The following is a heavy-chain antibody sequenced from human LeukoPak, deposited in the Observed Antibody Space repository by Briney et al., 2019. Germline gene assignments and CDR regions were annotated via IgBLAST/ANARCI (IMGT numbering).Heavy chain of an antibody. CDR2: IYYSGST. V-gene: IGHV4-39*01. CDR1: GDSISSNNYY. J-gene: IGHJ6*03. Sequence: SETLSLTCAVSGDSISSNNYYWAWIRQPPGKGLEWIGSIYYSGSTYYNPSLKSRVTISVDTSKNQFSLKLSSVTAADTAVYYCASLRQYQLPYYYYYYYMDVWGKGTTVTVS. D-gene: IGHD2-2*01. CDR3: ASLRQYQLPYYYYYYYMDV.